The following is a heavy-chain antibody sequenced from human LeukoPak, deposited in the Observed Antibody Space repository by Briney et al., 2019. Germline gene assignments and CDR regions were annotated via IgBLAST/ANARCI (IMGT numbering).Heavy chain of an antibody. CDR2: IYSGGST. V-gene: IGHV3-66*02. J-gene: IGHJ4*02. CDR1: GFTVSSNY. Sequence: GGSLRLSCAASGFTVSSNYMSWVRQAPGKGLEWVSVIYSGGSTYYADSVKGRFTISRDNSTNTLYLQMNSLRAEDTAVYYCARSLIKWELLHWGQGTLVTDSS. D-gene: IGHD1-26*01. CDR3: ARSLIKWELLH.